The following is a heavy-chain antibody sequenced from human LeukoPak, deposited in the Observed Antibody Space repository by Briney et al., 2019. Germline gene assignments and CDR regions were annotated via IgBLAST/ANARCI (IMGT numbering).Heavy chain of an antibody. CDR2: IRYDGSNK. V-gene: IGHV3-30*02. Sequence: KPGGSLRLSCAASGFTFSSYGMHWVRQAPGKGLEWVAFIRYDGSNKYYADSVKGRFAISRDNSKNTLYLQMNSLRAEDTAVYYCFAPDIVVVVAGRRGNYYGMDVWGQGTTVTVSS. CDR3: FAPDIVVVVAGRRGNYYGMDV. CDR1: GFTFSSYG. D-gene: IGHD2-15*01. J-gene: IGHJ6*02.